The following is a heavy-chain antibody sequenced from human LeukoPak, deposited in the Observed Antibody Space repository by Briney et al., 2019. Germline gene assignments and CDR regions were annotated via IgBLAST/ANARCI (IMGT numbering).Heavy chain of an antibody. J-gene: IGHJ4*02. Sequence: GRSLRLSCAASGFTFSSHGMHWVRQAPGKGLEWVAVIWYDGSNKYYADSVKGRFTISRDNSKNTLYLQMNSLRAEDTAVYYCARDLSDYDYVWGSYGGPFDYWGQGTLVTVSS. CDR2: IWYDGSNK. V-gene: IGHV3-33*01. CDR1: GFTFSSHG. CDR3: ARDLSDYDYVWGSYGGPFDY. D-gene: IGHD3-16*01.